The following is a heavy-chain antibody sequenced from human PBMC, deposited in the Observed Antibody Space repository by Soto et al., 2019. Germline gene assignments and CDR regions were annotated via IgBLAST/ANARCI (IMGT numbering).Heavy chain of an antibody. CDR1: GFTFSSYA. Sequence: EVQLLESGGGLVQPGGSLRLSCAASGFTFSSYAMSWVRQAPGKGLEWVSAISGSGGSTYYADSVKGRFTISRDNSKNTLYLQMNSLRAEDTAVYYCANDHGLAFQFDYWGQGTLVTVSS. CDR3: ANDHGLAFQFDY. V-gene: IGHV3-23*01. J-gene: IGHJ4*02. CDR2: ISGSGGST. D-gene: IGHD3-3*02.